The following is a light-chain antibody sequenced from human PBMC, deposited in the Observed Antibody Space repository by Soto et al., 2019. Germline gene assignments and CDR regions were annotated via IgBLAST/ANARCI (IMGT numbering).Light chain of an antibody. V-gene: IGKV3-11*01. CDR2: DTS. Sequence: EIVLTQSPATLSLSPGERATLSCRASQSVISQLSWYQHKPGQAPSLLIYDTSNRAPGIPARFRGSGSGTAFTLPISSLEPEDFAVYYCPQGYRRPRTVGQVTKVEIK. CDR1: QSVISQ. J-gene: IGKJ1*01. CDR3: PQGYRRPRT.